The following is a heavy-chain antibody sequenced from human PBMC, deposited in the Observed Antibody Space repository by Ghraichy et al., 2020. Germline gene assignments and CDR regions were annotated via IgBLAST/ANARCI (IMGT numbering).Heavy chain of an antibody. CDR1: GGSVNSGSYY. CDR2: IHDSGST. V-gene: IGHV4-61*01. Sequence: SETLSLTCSVSGGSVNSGSYYRSWIRQSPGKGLEWIGHIHDSGSTNYNPSLQSRVTISVDTSNNQFSLKLSSVTATDTAMYYCAMADWSKSFFDDWGQGTLVTVSS. D-gene: IGHD3/OR15-3a*01. J-gene: IGHJ4*02. CDR3: AMADWSKSFFDD.